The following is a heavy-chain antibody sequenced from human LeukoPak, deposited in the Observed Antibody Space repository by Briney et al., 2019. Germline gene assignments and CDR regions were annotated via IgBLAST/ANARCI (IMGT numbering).Heavy chain of an antibody. CDR2: IYYSGST. V-gene: IGHV4-61*08. CDR1: GGSISSGGYY. J-gene: IGHJ4*02. Sequence: PSETLSLTCTVSGGSISSGGYYWSWIRQHPGKGLEWIGYIYYSGSTNYNPSLKSRVTISVDTSKNQFSLELSSVTAADTAVYYCARAKNYDSSGYYNEQAPSYTYYFDYWGQGTLVTVSS. D-gene: IGHD3-22*01. CDR3: ARAKNYDSSGYYNEQAPSYTYYFDY.